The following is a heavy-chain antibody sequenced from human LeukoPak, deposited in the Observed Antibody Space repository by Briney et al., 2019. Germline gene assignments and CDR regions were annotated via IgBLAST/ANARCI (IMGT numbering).Heavy chain of an antibody. J-gene: IGHJ6*04. Sequence: ASVKVSCKASGYTFTSYDINWVRQATGQGLEWMGWMNPNSGNTGYAQKFQGRVTMTRNTSISTAYMELSSLRSEDTAVYYCARGDGYSYVALGGFCTDVWGKGTTVTISS. CDR1: GYTFTSYD. CDR3: ARGDGYSYVALGGFCTDV. CDR2: MNPNSGNT. D-gene: IGHD5-18*01. V-gene: IGHV1-8*01.